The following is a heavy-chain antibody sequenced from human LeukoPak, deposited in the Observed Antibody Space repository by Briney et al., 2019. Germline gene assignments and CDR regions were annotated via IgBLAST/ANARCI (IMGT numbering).Heavy chain of an antibody. CDR1: GFTVSSNY. V-gene: IGHV3-53*01. D-gene: IGHD3/OR15-3a*01. J-gene: IGHJ4*02. CDR2: IYSGGST. CDR3: AKVVTKLDGVDW. Sequence: PGGSLRLSCAASGFTVSSNYMSWVRQAPGKGLEWVSVIYSGGSTYYADSVKGRFTISRDNSKNTLYLQMNSLRAEDTAVYYCAKVVTKLDGVDWWGQGTLVTVSS.